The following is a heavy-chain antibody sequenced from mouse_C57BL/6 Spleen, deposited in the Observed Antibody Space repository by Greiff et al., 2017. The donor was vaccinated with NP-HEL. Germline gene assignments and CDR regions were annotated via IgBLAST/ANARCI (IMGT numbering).Heavy chain of an antibody. CDR3: TRERAYDYLAWFAY. CDR2: IYPGNSDT. V-gene: IGHV1-5*01. D-gene: IGHD2-4*01. Sequence: VQLQQSGTVLARPGASVKMSCKTSGYTFTSYWMHWVKQRPGQGLEWIGAIYPGNSDTSYNQKFKGKAKLTAVTSASTAYMELSSLTNEDSAVYYCTRERAYDYLAWFAYWGQGTLVTVSA. J-gene: IGHJ3*01. CDR1: GYTFTSYW.